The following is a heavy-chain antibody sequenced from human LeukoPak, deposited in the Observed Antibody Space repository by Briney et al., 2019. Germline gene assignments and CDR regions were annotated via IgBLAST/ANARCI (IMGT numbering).Heavy chain of an antibody. CDR2: MKEDGSDK. Sequence: GGSLRLSCAASGFGFSSYWMNWVRQTPGKGLEWVANMKEDGSDKHYVDSVRGRFTISRDNGKKSLYLQMNRLRAEDTAVYYCARAMVASTFYYMDVWGKGTTVTVSS. V-gene: IGHV3-7*01. CDR3: ARAMVASTFYYMDV. CDR1: GFGFSSYW. D-gene: IGHD2-15*01. J-gene: IGHJ6*03.